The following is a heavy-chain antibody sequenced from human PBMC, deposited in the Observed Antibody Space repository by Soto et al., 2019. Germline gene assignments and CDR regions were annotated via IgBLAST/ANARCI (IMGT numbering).Heavy chain of an antibody. D-gene: IGHD3-16*01. J-gene: IGHJ5*02. Sequence: QPGGSLRLSCAASGFTFSSYWMHWVRQAPGKGLVWVSRINSDGSSTSNTDSVKGRFTISRDNAKNTLYLQMNSLRGEDTAVYYCAREGVAGTWGKWFDPWGQGTLVTVSS. V-gene: IGHV3-74*01. CDR3: AREGVAGTWGKWFDP. CDR2: INSDGSST. CDR1: GFTFSSYW.